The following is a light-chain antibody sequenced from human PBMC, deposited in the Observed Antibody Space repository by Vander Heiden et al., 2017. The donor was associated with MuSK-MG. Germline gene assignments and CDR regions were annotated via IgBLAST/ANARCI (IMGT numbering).Light chain of an antibody. CDR1: SSDVGGYNY. CDR3: CSNAGSCV. CDR2: DVS. J-gene: IGLJ1*01. Sequence: QSALTQPRSVSGSPGQSVTISCTGTSSDVGGYNYVSWYQQHPGKAPKLMIYDVSTRPSGVPDRFSGSNSGNTDSLTISGLEAEDEADYYCCSNAGSCVFGTGTKLTVL. V-gene: IGLV2-11*01.